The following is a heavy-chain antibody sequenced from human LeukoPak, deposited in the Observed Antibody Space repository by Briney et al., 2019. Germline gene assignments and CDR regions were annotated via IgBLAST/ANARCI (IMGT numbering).Heavy chain of an antibody. Sequence: ASVKVSCKSSGFTFTDYYIHWVRQAPGQGLEWMGYIGPHSSATSSPQEFQGRVTMTRDTSMSTAYMELTRLTSNDTAVYYCAREGNGLLSKDFDYWGQGTLVTVSS. CDR3: AREGNGLLSKDFDY. D-gene: IGHD2/OR15-2a*01. CDR2: IGPHSSAT. V-gene: IGHV1-2*02. J-gene: IGHJ4*02. CDR1: GFTFTDYY.